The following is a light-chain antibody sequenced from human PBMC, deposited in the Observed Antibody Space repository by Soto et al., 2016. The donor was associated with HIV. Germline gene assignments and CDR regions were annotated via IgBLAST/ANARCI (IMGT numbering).Light chain of an antibody. V-gene: IGLV3-19*01. Sequence: SSELTQDPAVSVALGQTVRITCQGDSLRSYYASWYQQKPGQAPVLVIYGKNNRPSGIPDRFSGSSSGNTASLTITGAQAEDGADYYCNSRDSSGNPHWVFGGGTKLTV. J-gene: IGLJ3*02. CDR2: GKN. CDR3: NSRDSSGNPHWV. CDR1: SLRSYY.